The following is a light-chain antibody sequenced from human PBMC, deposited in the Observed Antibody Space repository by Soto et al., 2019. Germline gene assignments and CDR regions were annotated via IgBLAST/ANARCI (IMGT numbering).Light chain of an antibody. CDR2: SNN. V-gene: IGLV1-44*01. J-gene: IGLJ3*02. Sequence: QSVLTQPPSASGTPGQRVTISWSGSSSNIGSNTVNWYQQLPGTAPKHLIFSNNQRPSGVPDRFSGSKSGTSASLAISGLQPEDEADYYCAAWDDSLSWVFGGGTKLTVL. CDR1: SSNIGSNT. CDR3: AAWDDSLSWV.